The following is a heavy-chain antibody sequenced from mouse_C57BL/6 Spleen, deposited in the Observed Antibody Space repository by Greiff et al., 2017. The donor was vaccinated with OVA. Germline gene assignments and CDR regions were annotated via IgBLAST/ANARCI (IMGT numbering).Heavy chain of an antibody. V-gene: IGHV1-55*01. J-gene: IGHJ4*01. Sequence: VQLQQPGAELVKPGASVKMSCKASGYTFTSYWITWVKQRPGQGLEWIGDIYPGSGSTNYNEKFKRKATLTVDTSSRTAYMQLSSLTSEDSAVYSVAKRAPPMDYWGQGPSVPVSS. D-gene: IGHD3-3*01. CDR1: GYTFTSYW. CDR2: IYPGSGST. CDR3: AKRAPPMDY.